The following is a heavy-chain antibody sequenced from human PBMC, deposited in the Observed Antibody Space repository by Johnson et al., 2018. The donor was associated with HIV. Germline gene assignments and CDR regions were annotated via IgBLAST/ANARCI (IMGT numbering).Heavy chain of an antibody. CDR2: ISWNSGSI. CDR3: AGLAVRGSAGAFDI. D-gene: IGHD3-10*01. J-gene: IGHJ3*02. Sequence: EVQLVESGGGLVQPGRSLRLSCAASGFTFDDYAMHWVRQAPGKGLEWVSGISWNSGSIGYADSVKGRFTISRDNATNSLYLQMNSLRAEDTALYYCAGLAVRGSAGAFDIWGQGTLVTVSS. CDR1: GFTFDDYA. V-gene: IGHV3-9*01.